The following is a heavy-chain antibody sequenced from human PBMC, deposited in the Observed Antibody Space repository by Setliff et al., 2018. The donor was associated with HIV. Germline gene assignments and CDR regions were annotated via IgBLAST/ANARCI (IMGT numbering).Heavy chain of an antibody. V-gene: IGHV4-4*09. CDR1: AVSIGGYS. D-gene: IGHD3-22*01. CDR3: AREGVSRYFHYMDV. Sequence: SETLSLTCTVSAVSIGGYSWSWIRQSPGKGLEWIGSIYSTDPTNHNPSLRSRVSMSVDPSNNQFSLNLTSVTAADTAVYYCAREGVSRYFHYMDVWGKGTTVTVSS. J-gene: IGHJ6*03. CDR2: IYSTDPT.